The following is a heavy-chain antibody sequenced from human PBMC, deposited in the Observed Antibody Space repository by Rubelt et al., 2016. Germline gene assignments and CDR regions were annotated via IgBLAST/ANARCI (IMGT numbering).Heavy chain of an antibody. V-gene: IGHV3-23*04. D-gene: IGHD2-15*01. CDR1: GFTFSSYA. CDR2: IRGSGGRT. J-gene: IGHJ4*02. Sequence: EVQLVESGGGLVQPGGSLRVSCAASGFTFSSYAMSWVRPAPGKGLEWVSAIRGSGGRTYYANSVKGRFTLSRDKSKNTLYLQMNSLRAEDTAVYYCAKCGGYCSGGSYYWGQGTLVTVSS. CDR3: AKCGGYCSGGSYY.